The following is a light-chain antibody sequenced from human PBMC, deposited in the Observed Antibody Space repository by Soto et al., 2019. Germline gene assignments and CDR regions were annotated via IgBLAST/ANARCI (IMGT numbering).Light chain of an antibody. CDR2: RTS. V-gene: IGKV3-20*01. Sequence: EIVLTQSPGTLSLSPGERATLSCRASQSVSTNYLAWYQQKPGQAPKVLIYRTSSRATGVPDSFSGSGSGTDSTLPITRPETEDFALYYCQQYGSSPLIFGGGTKLEIK. CDR1: QSVSTNY. CDR3: QQYGSSPLI. J-gene: IGKJ4*01.